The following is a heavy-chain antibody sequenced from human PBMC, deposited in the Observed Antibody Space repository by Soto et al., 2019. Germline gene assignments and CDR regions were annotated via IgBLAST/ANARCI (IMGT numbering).Heavy chain of an antibody. J-gene: IGHJ4*02. CDR2: VHYKGST. V-gene: IGHV4-59*01. CDR1: GCSISNYY. CDR3: ARERADYEYFDY. D-gene: IGHD4-17*01. Sequence: PSETLSLTCTVSGCSISNYYWNWIRQPPGKGLEWIGYVHYKGSTNYNPSLESRVTISLDMSKNQFSLKLRSVTAADTAVFYCARERADYEYFDYRGPGTLVTVSS.